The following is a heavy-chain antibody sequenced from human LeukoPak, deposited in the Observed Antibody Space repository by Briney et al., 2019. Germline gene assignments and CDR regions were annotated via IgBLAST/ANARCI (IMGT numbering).Heavy chain of an antibody. V-gene: IGHV4-39*01. CDR1: GGSISSSSYY. CDR2: IYYSGST. J-gene: IGHJ4*02. Sequence: PSETLSLTCTVSGGSISSSSYYWGWIRQPPGKGLEWIGSIYYSGSTYYNPSLKSRVTISVDTSKNQFSLKLSSVTAADTAVHYCARLSDYYGSGSYLDYWGQGTLVTVSS. CDR3: ARLSDYYGSGSYLDY. D-gene: IGHD3-10*01.